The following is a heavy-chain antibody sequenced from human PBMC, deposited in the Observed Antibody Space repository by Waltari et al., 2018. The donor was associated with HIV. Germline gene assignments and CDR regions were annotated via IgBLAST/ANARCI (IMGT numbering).Heavy chain of an antibody. J-gene: IGHJ4*02. CDR3: ARRPAHFDY. D-gene: IGHD2-2*01. CDR2: IYYRGST. CDR1: GGSIRSRSYH. Sequence: QLQLQESGPGLVKPSETLSLTCTVPGGSIRSRSYHRGWIRQPPGKGLEWIGSIYYRGSTYYNPSLKSRVTISVDTSKNQFSLKLSSVTAADTAVYYCARRPAHFDYWGQGTLVTVSS. V-gene: IGHV4-39*01.